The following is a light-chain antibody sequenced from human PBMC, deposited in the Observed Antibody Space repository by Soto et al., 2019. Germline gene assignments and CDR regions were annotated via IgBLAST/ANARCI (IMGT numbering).Light chain of an antibody. CDR1: NSNIGSKY. J-gene: IGLJ2*01. CDR3: AAWDNSLVGGPA. Sequence: QSVLTQPPSASGTPGQRVTISCSGSNSNIGSKYVYWYQQLPGTAPKLLLYRNNQRPSGVPDRFSGSKSGTSASPATSGLRSEDEADYYCAAWDNSLVGGPAFGGGTKVTVL. CDR2: RNN. V-gene: IGLV1-47*01.